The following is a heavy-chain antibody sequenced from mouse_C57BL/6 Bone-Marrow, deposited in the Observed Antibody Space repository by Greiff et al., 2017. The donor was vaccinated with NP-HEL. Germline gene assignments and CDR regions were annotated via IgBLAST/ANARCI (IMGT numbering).Heavy chain of an antibody. V-gene: IGHV1-55*01. CDR1: GYTFTSYW. CDR2: IYPGSGST. J-gene: IGHJ4*01. D-gene: IGHD1-1*01. Sequence: VQLQQPGAELVKPGASVKMSCKASGYTFTSYWITWVKQRPGQGLEWIGDIYPGSGSTNYNEKFKSKATLTVDTSSSTAYMQLSSLTSEDSAVYYCARGGYYYGNYAMDYWGQGTSVTVSS. CDR3: ARGGYYYGNYAMDY.